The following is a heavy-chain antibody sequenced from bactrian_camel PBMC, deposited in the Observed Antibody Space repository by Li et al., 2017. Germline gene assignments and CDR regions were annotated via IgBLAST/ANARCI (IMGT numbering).Heavy chain of an antibody. Sequence: QVQLVESGGGLVQPGGSLRLSCAASEFTFSVYYISWVRQIPGKGLEWVSSIETDGVNTYYADFAKGRFTIPRDNAKNTVYLQMNSLKSEDTALYYCATGSPRYSYYSGGYYPEYNYRGQGTQVTVS. CDR2: IETDGVNT. D-gene: IGHD2*01. CDR3: ATGSPRYSYYSGGYYPEYNY. CDR1: EFTFSVYY. V-gene: IGHV3-2*01. J-gene: IGHJ4*01.